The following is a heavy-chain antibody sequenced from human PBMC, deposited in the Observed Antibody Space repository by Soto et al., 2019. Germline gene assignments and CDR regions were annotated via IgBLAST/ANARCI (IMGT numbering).Heavy chain of an antibody. CDR3: ARVGSGYDFSSMDV. J-gene: IGHJ6*03. V-gene: IGHV3-7*01. Sequence: GGSLILSCAASGFTFSSYLMSWVRQAPGKGLEWVANIDQDGSEKYYVDSVKGRFTISRDNAKNSLFLQMNSLRGEDTAVYYCARVGSGYDFSSMDVWGKGTTVTVSS. CDR1: GFTFSSYL. CDR2: IDQDGSEK. D-gene: IGHD5-12*01.